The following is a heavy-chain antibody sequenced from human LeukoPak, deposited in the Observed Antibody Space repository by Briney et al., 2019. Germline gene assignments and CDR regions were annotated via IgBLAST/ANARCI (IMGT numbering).Heavy chain of an antibody. D-gene: IGHD3-22*01. CDR3: ASYKTYYHSSGHPLDH. V-gene: IGHV4-38-2*02. CDR1: GSSINSVYS. CDR2: IYHNGNT. J-gene: IGHJ4*02. Sequence: SETLSLTCTVFGSSINSVYSWGWIRQPPGKGLEWIGSIYHNGNTYYNSSLKSRVTISVHTSENQFSLKLSSVTAADTAVYYCASYKTYYHSSGHPLDHWGQGTLVTVSS.